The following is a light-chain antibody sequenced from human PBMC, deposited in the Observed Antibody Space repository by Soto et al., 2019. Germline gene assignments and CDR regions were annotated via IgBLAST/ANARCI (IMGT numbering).Light chain of an antibody. CDR2: AAS. Sequence: IQLTQSPSSLFASVGDRVTFTCGPSQAISGNLAWYQQKPGKAPKLLIYAASTLQRGVPSRFSGSGSGTDFTLTISSLQPEDFATYYCQQLNSYPRTFGQGTKVEIK. CDR3: QQLNSYPRT. J-gene: IGKJ1*01. V-gene: IGKV1-9*01. CDR1: QAISGN.